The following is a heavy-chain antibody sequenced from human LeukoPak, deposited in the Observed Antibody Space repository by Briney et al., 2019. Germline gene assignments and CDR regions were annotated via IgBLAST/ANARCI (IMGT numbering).Heavy chain of an antibody. D-gene: IGHD3-10*01. CDR3: AKPPETYFYASPSEH. Sequence: PGGSLRLSCAASGFTFSSYSMNWVRQAPGKGLEWVSSISSSSSYIYYADSVKGRFTISRDNAKNTLYLQMNSLRAEDTAVYYCAKPPETYFYASPSEHWGQGTLVTVSS. CDR1: GFTFSSYS. V-gene: IGHV3-21*04. CDR2: ISSSSSYI. J-gene: IGHJ1*01.